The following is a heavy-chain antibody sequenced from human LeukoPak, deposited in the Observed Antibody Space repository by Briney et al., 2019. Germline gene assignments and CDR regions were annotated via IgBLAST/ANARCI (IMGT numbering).Heavy chain of an antibody. CDR3: ARVFPYDSSGYYPNDAFDI. Sequence: ASVKVFCKASGYTFTSYAMHWVRQAPGQRLEWMGWINAGNGNTKYSQKFQGRVTITRDTSASTAYMELSSLRPEDTAVYYCARVFPYDSSGYYPNDAFDIWGQGTMVTVSS. V-gene: IGHV1-3*01. D-gene: IGHD3-22*01. CDR1: GYTFTSYA. CDR2: INAGNGNT. J-gene: IGHJ3*02.